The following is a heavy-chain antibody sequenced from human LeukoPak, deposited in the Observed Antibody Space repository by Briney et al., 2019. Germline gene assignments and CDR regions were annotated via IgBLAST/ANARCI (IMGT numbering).Heavy chain of an antibody. V-gene: IGHV1-2*02. Sequence: ASVKVSRKASGYTFTGYYMHWVRQAPGQGLEWMGWINPNSGGTNYAQKFQGRVTMTRDTSISTAYMELSRLRSDDTAVYYCARDDSSTTYFDYWGQGTLVTVSS. D-gene: IGHD2-2*01. CDR3: ARDDSSTTYFDY. J-gene: IGHJ4*02. CDR2: INPNSGGT. CDR1: GYTFTGYY.